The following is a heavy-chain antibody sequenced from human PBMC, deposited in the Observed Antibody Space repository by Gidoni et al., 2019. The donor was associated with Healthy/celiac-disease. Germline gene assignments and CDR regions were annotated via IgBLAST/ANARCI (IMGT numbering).Heavy chain of an antibody. D-gene: IGHD3-10*01. CDR3: AKGYYYGSGSYYKTKLGYFDY. V-gene: IGHV3-23*01. CDR2: ISGSGGSK. Sequence: EVQLLESGGGLVQPGGSLSLSCAASGFTFSSYAMSWVRPAPGKGLEGVSAISGSGGSKYDADAVKGRFNISRDNSKNTLYLQMNSLRAEDTAVYYCAKGYYYGSGSYYKTKLGYFDYWGQGTLVTVSS. CDR1: GFTFSSYA. J-gene: IGHJ4*02.